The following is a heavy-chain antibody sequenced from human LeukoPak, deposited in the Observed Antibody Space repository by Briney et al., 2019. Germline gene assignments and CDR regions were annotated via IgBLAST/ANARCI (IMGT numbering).Heavy chain of an antibody. Sequence: PGASLRLSCAASGYSFTSYNMNWVRQTPGKGLEWVSSITRSSTYTFYADSVKGRFTISRGNARTSLYLQMNSLRAEDTAVYYCAREEGKTYYYGSGSFDYWGQGTLVTVSS. J-gene: IGHJ4*02. V-gene: IGHV3-21*01. CDR3: AREEGKTYYYGSGSFDY. CDR2: ITRSSTYT. CDR1: GYSFTSYN. D-gene: IGHD3-10*01.